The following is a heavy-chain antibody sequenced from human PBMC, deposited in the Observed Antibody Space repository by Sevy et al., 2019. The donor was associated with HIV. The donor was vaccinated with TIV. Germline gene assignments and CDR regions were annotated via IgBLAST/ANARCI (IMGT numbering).Heavy chain of an antibody. CDR2: ISFSSNYI. CDR1: GFTFSTYT. J-gene: IGHJ4*02. CDR3: ARRHSSSWPYFDY. D-gene: IGHD6-13*01. V-gene: IGHV3-21*01. Sequence: GGSLRLSCAASGFTFSTYTMNWVRQAPGKALQWVSSISFSSNYIFFADSMKGRFTISRDNAKNSLYLQMNSLRAEDTAVYYCARRHSSSWPYFDYWGQGTLVTVSS.